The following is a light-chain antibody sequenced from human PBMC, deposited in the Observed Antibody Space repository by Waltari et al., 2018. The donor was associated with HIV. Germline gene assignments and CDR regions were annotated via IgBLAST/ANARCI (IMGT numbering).Light chain of an antibody. V-gene: IGKV1-8*01. CDR1: QYIDNF. CDR2: SAS. CDR3: QQYYGYPT. Sequence: AIRLTQSPSSFSASTGDRVTITCRASQYIDNFLAWYQQKPGHAPKVLMYSASTLEGGVPSRFNGSGSGIDFSLTISCLQADDFATYFCQQYYGYPTFGQGTKVEIK. J-gene: IGKJ2*01.